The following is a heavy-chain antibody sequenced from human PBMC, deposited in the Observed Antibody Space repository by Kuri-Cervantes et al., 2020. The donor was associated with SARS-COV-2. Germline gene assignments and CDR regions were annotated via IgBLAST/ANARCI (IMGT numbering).Heavy chain of an antibody. CDR2: IYHSGST. V-gene: IGHV4-38-2*01. Sequence: GSLRLSCAVSGYSISSGYYWGWIRQPPGKGLEWIGSIYHSGSTYYNPSLKSRVTISVDTSKNQFSLKLSSVTAADTAVYYCARVLAARPGVVDYWGQGTLVTVSS. CDR3: ARVLAARPGVVDY. CDR1: GYSISSGYY. J-gene: IGHJ4*02. D-gene: IGHD6-6*01.